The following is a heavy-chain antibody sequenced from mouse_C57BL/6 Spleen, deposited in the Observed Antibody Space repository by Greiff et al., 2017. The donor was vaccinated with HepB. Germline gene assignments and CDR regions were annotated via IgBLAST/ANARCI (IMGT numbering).Heavy chain of an antibody. CDR1: GYAFSSSW. CDR2: IYPGDGET. D-gene: IGHD1-1*01. V-gene: IGHV1-82*01. J-gene: IGHJ2*01. CDR3: ARGYGGEYYFDY. Sequence: VQLQQSGPELVKPGASVKISCKASGYAFSSSWMNWVKQRPGKGLEWIGRIYPGDGETNYNGKFKGKATLTADKSSSTAYMQLSSLTYEDAAVYFGARGYGGEYYFDYWGQGTTLTVSS.